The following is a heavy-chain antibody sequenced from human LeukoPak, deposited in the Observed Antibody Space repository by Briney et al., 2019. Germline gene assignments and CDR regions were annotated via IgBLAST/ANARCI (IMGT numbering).Heavy chain of an antibody. D-gene: IGHD6-13*01. CDR2: IYHSGST. V-gene: IGHV4-38-2*02. J-gene: IGHJ4*02. CDR3: ARESAAAGTLDY. CDR1: GYSISSGNY. Sequence: SETLSLTCTVSGYSISSGNYWGWIRQPPGKGLEWIGSIYHSGSTYYNPSLKSRVTISVDTSKNQFSLKLSSVTAADTAVYYCARESAAAGTLDYWGQGTLVTVSS.